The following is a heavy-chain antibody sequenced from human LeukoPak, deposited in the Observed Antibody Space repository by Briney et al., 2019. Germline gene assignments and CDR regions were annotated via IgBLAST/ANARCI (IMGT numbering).Heavy chain of an antibody. CDR3: ARDLYEVTEPLVDY. CDR1: GFTFSSYW. V-gene: IGHV3-74*01. Sequence: GGSLRLSCVASGFTFSSYWMHWVRQAPGKGLVWVSRINSDGSTTTYADSVKGRFTISRDNAKNSLYLQMNSLRAEDTAVYYCARDLYEVTEPLVDYWGQGTLVTVSA. J-gene: IGHJ4*02. D-gene: IGHD2-21*02. CDR2: INSDGSTT.